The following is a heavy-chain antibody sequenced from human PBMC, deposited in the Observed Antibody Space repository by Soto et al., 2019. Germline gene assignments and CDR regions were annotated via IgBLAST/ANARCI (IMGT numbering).Heavy chain of an antibody. J-gene: IGHJ4*02. CDR1: GFTFSSYA. V-gene: IGHV3-23*01. Sequence: GGSLRLSCAASGFTFSSYAMSWVRQAPGKGLEWVSAISGSGGSTYYADSVKGRFTISRDNSENTLYLQMNSLRAEDTAVYYCAKDPYNWNYFDYWGQGTLVTVSS. CDR3: AKDPYNWNYFDY. CDR2: ISGSGGST. D-gene: IGHD1-20*01.